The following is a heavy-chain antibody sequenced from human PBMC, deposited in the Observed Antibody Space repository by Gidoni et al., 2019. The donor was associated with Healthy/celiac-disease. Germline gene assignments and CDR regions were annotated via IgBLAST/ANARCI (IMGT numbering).Heavy chain of an antibody. Sequence: EVQLVESGGGLVKPGRSLRLSCTASGFTFGDYALSWFRPAPGKGLEWVGFIRSKAYGGTTEYAASVKGRFTISRDDSKSIAYLQMNSLKTEDTAVYYCTRDRVKRLRFLEWNEYPYYGMDVWGQGTTVTVSS. V-gene: IGHV3-49*05. CDR3: TRDRVKRLRFLEWNEYPYYGMDV. D-gene: IGHD3-3*01. CDR2: IRSKAYGGTT. J-gene: IGHJ6*02. CDR1: GFTFGDYA.